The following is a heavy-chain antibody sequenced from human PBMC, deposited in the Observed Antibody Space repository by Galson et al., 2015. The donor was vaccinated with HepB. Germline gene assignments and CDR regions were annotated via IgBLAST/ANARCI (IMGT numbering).Heavy chain of an antibody. Sequence: QSGAEVKKPGESLKISCKGSEYSFTTYWIGWVRQMPGKGLEWMGIIYPGDSDTRYSPSFQGQVTISADKSISTAYLQWSSLRASDTAMYFCARRGFCSGGSCRAGLDWGQGTLVTVSS. D-gene: IGHD2-15*01. J-gene: IGHJ4*02. CDR2: IYPGDSDT. CDR3: ARRGFCSGGSCRAGLD. CDR1: EYSFTTYW. V-gene: IGHV5-51*01.